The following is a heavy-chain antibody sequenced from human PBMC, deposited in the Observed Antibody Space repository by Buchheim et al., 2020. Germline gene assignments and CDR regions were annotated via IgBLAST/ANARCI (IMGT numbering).Heavy chain of an antibody. CDR3: TTSLYYSDSTLYWN. J-gene: IGHJ4*02. D-gene: IGHD3-22*01. V-gene: IGHV3-15*01. Sequence: EVRLVESGGGFVKPGGSLRLSCATSGMTFDNAWMIWVRQAPGKGLEWVGRIKKKADGGTTDYAAPVKGRFTIPRDDSKSVLYLQMNSLKTEDTALYYGTTSLYYSDSTLYWNWGQGTL. CDR1: GMTFDNAW. CDR2: IKKKADGGTT.